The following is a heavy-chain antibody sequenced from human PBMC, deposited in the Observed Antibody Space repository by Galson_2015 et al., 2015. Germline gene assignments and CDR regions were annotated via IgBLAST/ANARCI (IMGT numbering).Heavy chain of an antibody. J-gene: IGHJ6*03. V-gene: IGHV3-33*01. CDR3: VRKLGPSYIDV. Sequence: SLRLSCAASGFTFNSYGMNWVRQAPGKGLEWLADIWYDGTDKNYVDSVKGRFTISRDDSKITLFLQMNNLRVDDTALYYCVRKLGPSYIDVWGKGTTVTVSS. CDR2: IWYDGTDK. CDR1: GFTFNSYG. D-gene: IGHD3-10*01.